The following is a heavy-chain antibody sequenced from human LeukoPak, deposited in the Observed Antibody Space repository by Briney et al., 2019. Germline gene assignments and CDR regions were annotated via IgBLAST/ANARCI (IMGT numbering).Heavy chain of an antibody. Sequence: PGGSLGLSCAASGFTFSSYSMNWVRQAPGKGLEWVSYISSSSSTTYYADSVKGRFTISRDNSKNTLYLQMNSLRAEDTAVYYCAKDGGEYYDILTGYYPRLYYMDVWGKGTTVTISS. CDR1: GFTFSSYS. J-gene: IGHJ6*03. CDR3: AKDGGEYYDILTGYYPRLYYMDV. CDR2: ISSSSSTT. D-gene: IGHD3-9*01. V-gene: IGHV3-48*01.